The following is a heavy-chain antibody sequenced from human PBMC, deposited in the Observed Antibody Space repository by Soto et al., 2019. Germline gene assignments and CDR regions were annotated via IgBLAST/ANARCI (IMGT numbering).Heavy chain of an antibody. CDR1: GYRIINLC. D-gene: IGHD6-13*01. Sequence: EILSTRWQVAGYRIINLCIRRILQIHGNGLEWMGRIDPSDSYTNYSPSFQGHVTISADKSISTAYLQWSSLKASDTAMYYCSRLESDDYPYRSTVMDVWGQRTSVTVSS. J-gene: IGHJ6*01. CDR2: IDPSDSYT. V-gene: IGHV5-10-1*01. CDR3: SRLESDDYPYRSTVMDV.